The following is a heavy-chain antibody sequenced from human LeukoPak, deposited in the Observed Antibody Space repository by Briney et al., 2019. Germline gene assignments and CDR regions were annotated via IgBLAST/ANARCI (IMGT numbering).Heavy chain of an antibody. CDR3: AREAGYDFWSGYLSRYYYYGMDV. J-gene: IGHJ6*02. Sequence: GGSLRLSCAASGFTFSSYVMHWVRQAPGKGLEWVAVIWYDGSNKYYADSVKGRFTISRDNSKNTLYLQMNSLRAEDTAVYYCAREAGYDFWSGYLSRYYYYGMDVWGQGTTVTVSS. D-gene: IGHD3-3*01. CDR1: GFTFSSYV. CDR2: IWYDGSNK. V-gene: IGHV3-33*01.